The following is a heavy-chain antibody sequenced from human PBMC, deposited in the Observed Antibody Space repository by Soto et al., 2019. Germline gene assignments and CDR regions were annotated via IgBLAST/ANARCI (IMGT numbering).Heavy chain of an antibody. CDR2: TFYSGST. D-gene: IGHD5-18*01. Sequence: SATLSLTCTSSGGSISYYNWSWIRQPPGRGLEWIGHTFYSGSTNYNPALKSRVTISVDTSKSQFSLKLSSVTAADTAVYYCAKDSGYNYGYFRWFDPWGQGTLVT. V-gene: IGHV4-59*01. CDR1: GGSISYYN. J-gene: IGHJ5*02. CDR3: AKDSGYNYGYFRWFDP.